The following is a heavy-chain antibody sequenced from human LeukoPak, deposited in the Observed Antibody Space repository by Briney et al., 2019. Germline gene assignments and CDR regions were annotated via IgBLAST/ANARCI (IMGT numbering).Heavy chain of an antibody. Sequence: PGGSLRLSCAASGFTFSSYAMHWVRQAPGKGLEWVAVISYDGSNKYYADSVKGRFTISRDNSKNTLYLHMSSLRDEDTAVYYCTRDLIAVAEVYWGQGTLVTVSS. V-gene: IGHV3-30-3*01. CDR1: GFTFSSYA. CDR3: TRDLIAVAEVY. CDR2: ISYDGSNK. J-gene: IGHJ4*02. D-gene: IGHD6-19*01.